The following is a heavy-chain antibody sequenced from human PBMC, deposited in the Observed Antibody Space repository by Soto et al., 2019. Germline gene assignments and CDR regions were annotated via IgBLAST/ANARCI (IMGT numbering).Heavy chain of an antibody. Sequence: SETLSLTCIVSGGSTSRNGYYWKWIRQRPGKGLEWIGFTDYSGRPNYNPSLKSRVTISVDTSKNQFSLKLTSVTAADTAVYYCGSSMDVSDTNGYYYLDYWGQGTLVTVSS. V-gene: IGHV4-31*03. D-gene: IGHD2-8*01. CDR1: GGSTSRNGYY. CDR3: GSSMDVSDTNGYYYLDY. J-gene: IGHJ4*02. CDR2: TDYSGRP.